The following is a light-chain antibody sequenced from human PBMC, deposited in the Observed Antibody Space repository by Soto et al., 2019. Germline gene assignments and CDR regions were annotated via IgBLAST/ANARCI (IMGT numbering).Light chain of an antibody. CDR2: AAS. Sequence: DIQMTQSPSSLSASIGDRVTITCRASQDLDRWLAWYQQKPGEAPKVLIFAASSLQSGLPSRFSGGGSGTDFSLTISSLQPEDFATYYCKQSRSFPLTFGGGTIVDIK. CDR1: QDLDRW. J-gene: IGKJ4*01. V-gene: IGKV1-12*01. CDR3: KQSRSFPLT.